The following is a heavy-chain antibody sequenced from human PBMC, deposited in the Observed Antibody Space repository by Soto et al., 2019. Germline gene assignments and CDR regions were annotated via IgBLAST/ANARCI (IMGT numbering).Heavy chain of an antibody. V-gene: IGHV1-8*01. D-gene: IGHD3-22*01. CDR3: ARGLDYFETIAYDY. CDR2: MTPNSGNT. J-gene: IGHJ4*02. CDR1: GYIFTKYD. Sequence: ASVKVSCKASGYIFTKYDITWVRQAPGQGLEWMGWMTPNSGNTGIAQKFQGRVTLTRDTSISTVSLELSSLTSEDTAVYYCARGLDYFETIAYDYWGQGTLVTVSS.